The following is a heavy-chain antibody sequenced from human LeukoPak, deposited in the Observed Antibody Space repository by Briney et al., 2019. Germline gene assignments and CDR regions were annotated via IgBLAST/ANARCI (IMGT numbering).Heavy chain of an antibody. Sequence: GGSLRLSCAASGFTFSSYAMHWVRQAPGKGLEWVAVISYDGSNKYYADSVKGRFTISRDNSKNTLYLQMNSLRAEDTAVYYCARGPHWATFDYWGQGTLVNVSS. J-gene: IGHJ4*02. CDR2: ISYDGSNK. V-gene: IGHV3-30-3*01. CDR1: GFTFSSYA. CDR3: ARGPHWATFDY. D-gene: IGHD3-16*01.